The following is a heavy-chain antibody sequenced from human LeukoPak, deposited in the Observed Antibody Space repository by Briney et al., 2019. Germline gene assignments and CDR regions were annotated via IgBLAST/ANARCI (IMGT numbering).Heavy chain of an antibody. CDR3: ARSHYGSGIRWFDP. V-gene: IGHV3-48*03. CDR2: ISSSGSTI. CDR1: GFTFSSYE. D-gene: IGHD3-10*01. J-gene: IGHJ5*02. Sequence: GGSLRLSCAASGFTFSSYEMNWVRQAPGKGLEWVSYISSSGSTIYYADSVKGRFTISRDNAKNSLYQQMNSLRAEDTAVYYCARSHYGSGIRWFDPWGQGTLVTVSS.